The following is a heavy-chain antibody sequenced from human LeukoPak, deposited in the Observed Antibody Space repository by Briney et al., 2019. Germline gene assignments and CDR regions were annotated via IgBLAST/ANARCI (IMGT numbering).Heavy chain of an antibody. J-gene: IGHJ3*02. Sequence: SQTLSLTCTVSGGSISSGSYYWSWIRQPAGKGLEWIGRIYTSGSTNYNPSLKSRVTISVDTSKNQFSLKLSSVTAADTAVYYCARGSEALQDAFDIWGQGTMVTVSS. CDR3: ARGSEALQDAFDI. CDR1: GGSISSGSYY. D-gene: IGHD2-15*01. V-gene: IGHV4-61*02. CDR2: IYTSGST.